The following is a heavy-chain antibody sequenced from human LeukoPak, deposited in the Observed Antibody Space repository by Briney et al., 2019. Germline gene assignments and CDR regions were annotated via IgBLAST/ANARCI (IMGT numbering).Heavy chain of an antibody. CDR3: ARDGEDIVVVPAAY. V-gene: IGHV1-69*05. J-gene: IGHJ4*02. Sequence: GASVKVSCKASGGTFSSYAISWVRQAPGQGLEWMGGIIPIFGTANYAQKFQGRVTITTDESTSTAYMELSSLRSGDTAVYYCARDGEDIVVVPAAYWGQGTLVTVSS. CDR1: GGTFSSYA. CDR2: IIPIFGTA. D-gene: IGHD2-2*01.